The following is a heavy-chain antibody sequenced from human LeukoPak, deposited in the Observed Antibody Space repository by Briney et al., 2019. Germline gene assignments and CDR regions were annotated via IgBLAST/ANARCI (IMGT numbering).Heavy chain of an antibody. J-gene: IGHJ4*02. V-gene: IGHV1-69*06. CDR2: VIPIFSTA. Sequence: GASVKVSCKASGGTFSNYAIGWVRQAPGQGLEWMGGVIPIFSTANYAQKFQGRVTITADRSTSTAYMELSSLRSEDTAVYYCAKDRSIGTYYTFDSWGQGTLVTVSS. D-gene: IGHD1-26*01. CDR3: AKDRSIGTYYTFDS. CDR1: GGTFSNYA.